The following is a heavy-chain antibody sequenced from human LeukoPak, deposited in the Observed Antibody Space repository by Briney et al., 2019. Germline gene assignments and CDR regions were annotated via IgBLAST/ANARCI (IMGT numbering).Heavy chain of an antibody. CDR1: GFTFSSYE. J-gene: IGHJ4*02. CDR3: AKDRTKTYYYDSSGNFDY. Sequence: GGSLRLSCAASGFTFSSYEMNWVRQAPGKGLEWVSYISSSGSTIYYADSVKGRFTISRDNSKNTLYLQMNSLRAEDTAVYYCAKDRTKTYYYDSSGNFDYWGQGTLVTVSS. V-gene: IGHV3-48*03. CDR2: ISSSGSTI. D-gene: IGHD3-22*01.